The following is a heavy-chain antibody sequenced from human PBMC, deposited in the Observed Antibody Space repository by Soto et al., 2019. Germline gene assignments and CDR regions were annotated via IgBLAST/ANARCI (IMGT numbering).Heavy chain of an antibody. CDR2: ISRSSSTI. J-gene: IGHJ4*02. Sequence: GGSLRLSCAASGFTFSNYWMNWVRQAPGKGLEWVSYISRSSSTIYYADSVKGRFTISRDNAKNSLYLQMNSLRDEDTAVYYCARALSGYDSSGGWGQGTLVTVSS. CDR3: ARALSGYDSSGG. V-gene: IGHV3-48*02. CDR1: GFTFSNYW. D-gene: IGHD3-22*01.